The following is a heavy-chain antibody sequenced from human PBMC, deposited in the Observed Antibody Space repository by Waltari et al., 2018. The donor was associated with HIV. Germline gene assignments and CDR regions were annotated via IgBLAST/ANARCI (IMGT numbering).Heavy chain of an antibody. CDR3: ARIKAGLFDY. CDR1: GFTFSSYS. V-gene: IGHV3-21*01. Sequence: EVQLVESGGGLVKPGGSLRLSCAASGFTFSSYSMNWVRQAPGKGLEWVSSIRSSSSYIYYADSVKGRFTIDRDNAKNSLYLQMNSLRAEDTAVYYCARIKAGLFDYWGQGTLVTVSS. J-gene: IGHJ4*02. CDR2: IRSSSSYI.